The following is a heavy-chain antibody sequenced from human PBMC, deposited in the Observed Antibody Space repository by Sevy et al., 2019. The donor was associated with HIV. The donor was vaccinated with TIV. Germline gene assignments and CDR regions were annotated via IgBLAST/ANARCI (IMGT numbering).Heavy chain of an antibody. Sequence: SETLSLTCAVSGYSISSGYYWGWIRQPPGKGLEWIGSIYHSGSTYYNPSLKSRVTISVDTSKNQFSLKLGSVTAADTAVYYCARDQSYDFWSGYYYYYYGMDVWGQGTTVTVSS. D-gene: IGHD3-3*01. V-gene: IGHV4-38-2*02. CDR2: IYHSGST. CDR3: ARDQSYDFWSGYYYYYYGMDV. CDR1: GYSISSGYY. J-gene: IGHJ6*02.